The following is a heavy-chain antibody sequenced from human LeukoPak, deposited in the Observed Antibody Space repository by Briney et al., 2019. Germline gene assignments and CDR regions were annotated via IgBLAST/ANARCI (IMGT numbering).Heavy chain of an antibody. V-gene: IGHV4-39*01. D-gene: IGHD3-22*01. Sequence: SETLSLTCTVSGGSISSSSYYWGWIRQPPGKGLEWIGSIYYSGSTYYNPSLKSRVTISVDTSKNQFSLKLSSVTAADTAVYYCARHIYDSSGYYLDHWGQGTLVTVSS. CDR1: GGSISSSSYY. CDR3: ARHIYDSSGYYLDH. J-gene: IGHJ4*02. CDR2: IYYSGST.